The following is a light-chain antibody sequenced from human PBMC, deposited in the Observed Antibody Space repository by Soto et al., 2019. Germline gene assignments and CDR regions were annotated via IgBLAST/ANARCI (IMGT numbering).Light chain of an antibody. V-gene: IGLV2-14*01. J-gene: IGLJ1*01. Sequence: QSVPTLPAAVSGSPGQSITISCTGTSSDVGNYKYVSWYQQHPGKAPKLMIYEVSNRPSGVSNRFSGSKSGNTASLTISGLQAEDETDYYCFSYTSSATYVFGNGNKVTVL. CDR2: EVS. CDR3: FSYTSSATYV. CDR1: SSDVGNYKY.